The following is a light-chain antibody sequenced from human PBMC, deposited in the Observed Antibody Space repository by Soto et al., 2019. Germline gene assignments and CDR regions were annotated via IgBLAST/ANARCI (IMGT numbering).Light chain of an antibody. V-gene: IGKV3-15*01. J-gene: IGKJ1*01. Sequence: EIVMTQYPDTLSVSPGEMCTLSWRASQSVRTNLAWYQHKPGQSPRLLIYGASHRACGFPARFSYSGSVREFNLCFTSLQSEAFAVYYCEQYNDNWPTFGQGTKVDIK. CDR2: GAS. CDR1: QSVRTN. CDR3: EQYNDNWPT.